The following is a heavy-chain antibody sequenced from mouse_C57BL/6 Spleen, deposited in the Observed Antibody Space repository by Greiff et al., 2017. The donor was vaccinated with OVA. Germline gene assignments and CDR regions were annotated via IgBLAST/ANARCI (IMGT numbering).Heavy chain of an antibody. CDR3: ARWGYYSNYYAMDY. V-gene: IGHV1-50*01. CDR2: IDPSDSYT. CDR1: GYTFTSYW. D-gene: IGHD2-5*01. J-gene: IGHJ4*01. Sequence: QVQLQQPGAELVKPGASVKLSCKASGYTFTSYWMQWVKQRPGQGLEWIGEIDPSDSYTNYNQKFKGKAPLTVDTSSSTAYMQLSSLTSEDSAVYYCARWGYYSNYYAMDYWGQGTSVTVSS.